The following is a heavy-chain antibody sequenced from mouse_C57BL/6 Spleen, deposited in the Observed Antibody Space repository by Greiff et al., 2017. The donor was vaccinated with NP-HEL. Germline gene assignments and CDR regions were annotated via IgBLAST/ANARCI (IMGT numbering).Heavy chain of an antibody. J-gene: IGHJ3*01. V-gene: IGHV5-16*01. CDR2: INYDGSST. Sequence: EVMLVESEGGLVQPGSSMKLSCTASGFTFSDYYMAWVRQVPEQGLEWVANINYDGSSTYYLDSLKSRSIFSRDNAKNILYLQMSSLKSGDTATYDCEREESSGAWFAYWGQGTLVTVSA. D-gene: IGHD3-2*02. CDR1: GFTFSDYY. CDR3: EREESSGAWFAY.